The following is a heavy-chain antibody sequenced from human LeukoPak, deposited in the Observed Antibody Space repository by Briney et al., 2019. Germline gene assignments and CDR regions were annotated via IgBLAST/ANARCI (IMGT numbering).Heavy chain of an antibody. Sequence: SETLSLTCTVSGGSISSSSYSWGWIRQPPGKGRECIGSIYYSGSTYYNPYLKSRVTISVDTSKNQFSLKLSSVTAADTAVFYCASGDYLYYFDYWGQGNLVTVSS. CDR1: GGSISSSSYS. CDR2: IYYSGST. J-gene: IGHJ4*02. V-gene: IGHV4-39*01. D-gene: IGHD4-17*01. CDR3: ASGDYLYYFDY.